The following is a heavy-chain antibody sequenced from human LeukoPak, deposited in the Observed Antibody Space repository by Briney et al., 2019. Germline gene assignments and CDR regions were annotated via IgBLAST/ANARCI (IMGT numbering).Heavy chain of an antibody. CDR3: AREVAAAGTGWFDP. Sequence: GGSLRLSCAPSGFTLSSYWIGWVRRAPGRGLGWVANIKQDGSEKYYVDSVKGRFTISRDNAKNSLYLQMNSLRAEDTAVYYCAREVAAAGTGWFDPWGQGTLVTVSS. CDR2: IKQDGSEK. J-gene: IGHJ5*02. CDR1: GFTLSSYW. V-gene: IGHV3-7*03. D-gene: IGHD6-13*01.